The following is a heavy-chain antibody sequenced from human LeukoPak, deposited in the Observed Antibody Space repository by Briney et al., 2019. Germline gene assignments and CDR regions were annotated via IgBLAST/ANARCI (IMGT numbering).Heavy chain of an antibody. Sequence: GGSLRVSCAASGFTFSTHAMNWVRQAPGKGLEWISSISSYSNYIYYADSVKGRFTISRDNAKNSLYLQMNSLSAEDTAVYYCARDRHSSGIYNGMDVRGQGTTVTVS. CDR2: ISSYSNYI. J-gene: IGHJ6*01. V-gene: IGHV3-21*06. CDR1: GFTFSTHA. CDR3: ARDRHSSGIYNGMDV. D-gene: IGHD5-18*01.